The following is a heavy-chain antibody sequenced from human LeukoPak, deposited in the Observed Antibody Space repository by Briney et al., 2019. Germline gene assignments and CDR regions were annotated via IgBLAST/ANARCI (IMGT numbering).Heavy chain of an antibody. CDR1: AFTFSDYS. D-gene: IGHD6-19*01. CDR2: ISGRSSTI. Sequence: PGGSLRLSCAASAFTFSDYSMNWVRQAPGKGLEWISYISGRSSTIYYADSVRGRFTISRDNAKNSMYLQMNSLRAEDTAVYYCARDSGSGLDYWGRGTLVTVSS. V-gene: IGHV3-48*01. J-gene: IGHJ4*02. CDR3: ARDSGSGLDY.